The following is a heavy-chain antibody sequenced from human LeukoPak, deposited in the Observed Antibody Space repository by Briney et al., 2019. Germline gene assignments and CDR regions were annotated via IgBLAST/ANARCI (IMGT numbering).Heavy chain of an antibody. D-gene: IGHD4-17*01. CDR3: AKAPPYGAIXY. CDR2: ISAGGDTT. Sequence: GGSLRLSCAASGFTFNSYAMNWVRQAPGKGLEWVSVISAGGDTTYYADSAKGRFTISRDNSRNTLYLQMNSLRAEDTAVYYCAKAPPYGAIXYWGQGTLVXX. V-gene: IGHV3-23*01. J-gene: IGHJ4*02. CDR1: GFTFNSYA.